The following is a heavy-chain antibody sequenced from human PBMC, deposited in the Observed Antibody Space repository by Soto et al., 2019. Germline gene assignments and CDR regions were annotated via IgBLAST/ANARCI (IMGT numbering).Heavy chain of an antibody. Sequence: EVQLLESGGGLVQPGESLRLSCAASGFTFSSYALTWVRQAPGKGLEWVSAISNNGGSPYYADSVNGWFTVSRDSSKNTQNLQMHSLRAEDTAVYYSAQDYIAEPDGCFGPWGQGALVTVSS. V-gene: IGHV3-23*01. CDR1: GFTFSSYA. D-gene: IGHD6-13*01. CDR2: ISNNGGSP. CDR3: AQDYIAEPDGCFGP. J-gene: IGHJ5*02.